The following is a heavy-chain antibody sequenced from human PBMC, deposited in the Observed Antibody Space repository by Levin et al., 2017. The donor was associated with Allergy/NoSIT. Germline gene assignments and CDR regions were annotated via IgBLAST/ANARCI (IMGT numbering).Heavy chain of an antibody. CDR1: GGSISSYY. CDR3: ARNYYYGMDV. J-gene: IGHJ6*02. V-gene: IGHV4-59*01. Sequence: SQTLSLTCTVSGGSISSYYWSWIRQPPGKGLEWIGYIYYSGSTNYNPSLKSRVTISVDTSKNQFSLKLSSVTAADTAVYYCARNYYYGMDVWGQGTTVTVSS. CDR2: IYYSGST.